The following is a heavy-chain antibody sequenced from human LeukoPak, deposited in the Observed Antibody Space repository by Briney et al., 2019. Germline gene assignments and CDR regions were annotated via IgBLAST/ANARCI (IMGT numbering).Heavy chain of an antibody. V-gene: IGHV4-4*07. D-gene: IGHD3-22*01. CDR3: ARGGYYYDSSGYYSAFDI. CDR2: IYTSGST. J-gene: IGHJ3*02. Sequence: PSETLSLTCTVSGGSISSYYWSWIRQPAGKGLEWIGRIYTSGSTNYNPSLKSRVTMSVDTSKNQFSLKLSSVTAADTAVYYCARGGYYYDSSGYYSAFDIWGQGTMVTVSS. CDR1: GGSISSYY.